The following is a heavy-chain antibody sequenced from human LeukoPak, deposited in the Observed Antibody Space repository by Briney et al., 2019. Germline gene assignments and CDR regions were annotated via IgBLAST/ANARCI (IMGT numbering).Heavy chain of an antibody. D-gene: IGHD5-12*01. J-gene: IGHJ6*03. CDR2: MNPNSGNT. CDR3: ARPGGGYDWWYYYMDV. Sequence: ASVKVSCKASGGTFSSYAISWVRQATGQGLEWMGWMNPNSGNTGYAQKFQGRVTMTRNTSISTAYMELSSLRSEDTAVYYCARPGGGYDWWYYYMDVWGKGTTVTVSS. V-gene: IGHV1-8*02. CDR1: GGTFSSYA.